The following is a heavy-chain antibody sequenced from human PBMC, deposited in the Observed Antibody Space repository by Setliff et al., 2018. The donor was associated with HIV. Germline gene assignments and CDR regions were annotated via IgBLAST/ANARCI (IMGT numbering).Heavy chain of an antibody. CDR2: IFYTGST. Sequence: PSETLSLTCTVSGDSITGHYWNWIRQPPGKGLEWIGYIFYTGSTNYNPSLKSRVTISVDTSKKQFFLKLSSVTAADTAVYYCVRGYCSSTTCYDDYYYMDVWGKGSTVTVSS. CDR1: GDSITGHY. D-gene: IGHD2-2*01. V-gene: IGHV4-59*11. J-gene: IGHJ6*03. CDR3: VRGYCSSTTCYDDYYYMDV.